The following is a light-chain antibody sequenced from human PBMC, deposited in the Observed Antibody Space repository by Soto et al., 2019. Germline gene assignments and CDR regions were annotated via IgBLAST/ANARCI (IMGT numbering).Light chain of an antibody. CDR1: QSVSSN. CDR3: QQYHKWRIT. CDR2: GAS. V-gene: IGKV3-15*01. Sequence: EIVMTQSPATLSMSPGERAALACRASQSVSSNLAWYQQKPGQAPRLLIYGASTRATGIPARVSGRGSGTDFTLTRIGLQSEEYAVYYCQQYHKWRITFGEGTKVDIK. J-gene: IGKJ4*01.